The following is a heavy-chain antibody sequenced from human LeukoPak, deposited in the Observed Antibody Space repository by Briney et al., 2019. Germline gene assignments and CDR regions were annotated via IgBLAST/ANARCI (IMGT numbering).Heavy chain of an antibody. V-gene: IGHV3-11*04. CDR1: VFTFSDYY. Sequence: GGTLRLSCAASVFTFSDYYMSWIRQAPGKGLEGVSYISRNCSTIYYADSVKGRFTISRDNAKNSLYLQMNSLRSQDTAVYYCERDGDKYRMIVVAKRGLDVWAKGTRV. D-gene: IGHD3-22*01. CDR2: ISRNCSTI. J-gene: IGHJ6*04. CDR3: ERDGDKYRMIVVAKRGLDV.